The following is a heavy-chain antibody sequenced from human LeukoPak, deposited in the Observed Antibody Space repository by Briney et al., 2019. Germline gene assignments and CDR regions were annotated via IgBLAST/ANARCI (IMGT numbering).Heavy chain of an antibody. D-gene: IGHD4-23*01. V-gene: IGHV3-23*01. J-gene: IGHJ4*02. Sequence: GGSLKLSCAASGFTFSSYAMSWVRQAPGKGLEWVSAISGSGGDTYYADSVKGRFTISRDNSKNTLYLQMSSLRAEDTAVYYCAKDLGSVVTPPSLDFWGQGTLVTVSS. CDR3: AKDLGSVVTPPSLDF. CDR2: ISGSGGDT. CDR1: GFTFSSYA.